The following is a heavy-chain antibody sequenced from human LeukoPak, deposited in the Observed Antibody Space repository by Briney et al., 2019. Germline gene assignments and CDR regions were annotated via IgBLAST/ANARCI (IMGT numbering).Heavy chain of an antibody. Sequence: LRETLSLTCAVSGGSISSSNWWGWVRQPPGKGLEWIGEIYHSGSTNYNPSLKSRVTISVDKSKNQFSLKLSSVTAADTAVYYCARRHRAGYSSSWYEPPIDYWGQGTLVTVSS. CDR1: GGSISSSNW. CDR2: IYHSGST. D-gene: IGHD6-13*01. J-gene: IGHJ4*02. V-gene: IGHV4-4*03. CDR3: ARRHRAGYSSSWYEPPIDY.